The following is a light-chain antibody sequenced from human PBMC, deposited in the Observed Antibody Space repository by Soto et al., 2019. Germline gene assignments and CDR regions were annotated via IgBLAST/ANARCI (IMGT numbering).Light chain of an antibody. CDR1: QTVSSW. J-gene: IGKJ1*01. Sequence: DIQMTQSPATLSGSVGDSVTITCRASQTVSSWLAWYQQKPCKAPKLLIYKASTLKSGVPSRFSGSGSGTEFTLPSSSRQPDAFATYYCQHYNSYSEAFGQGTKVEL. CDR3: QHYNSYSEA. CDR2: KAS. V-gene: IGKV1-5*03.